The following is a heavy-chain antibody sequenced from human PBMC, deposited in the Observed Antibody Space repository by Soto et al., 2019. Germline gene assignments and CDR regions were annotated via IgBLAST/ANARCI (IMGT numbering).Heavy chain of an antibody. D-gene: IGHD3-10*01. CDR2: ISASATQT. CDR3: AKPITACGSNS. J-gene: IGHJ5*02. V-gene: IGHV3-23*01. Sequence: EARILESGGGLAQPGGSLKISCTDSGFNFNIYAMSWVRQAPGKVLEWVSGISASATQTYYAESVKGRFAISRDNSKSTLYLQRDSRTPEDTARYYWAKPITACGSNSWGPGTLVAVSS. CDR1: GFNFNIYA.